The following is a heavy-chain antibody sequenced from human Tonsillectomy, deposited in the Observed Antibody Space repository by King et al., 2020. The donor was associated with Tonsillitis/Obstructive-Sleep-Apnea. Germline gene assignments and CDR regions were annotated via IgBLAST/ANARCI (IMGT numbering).Heavy chain of an antibody. V-gene: IGHV4-61*01. Sequence: QLQESGPGLVKPSETLSLTCTVSGGSVSRGSYFWSWIRQPPGKGLEWIGYIFHSGTTNYNPSLKSRVTISVDPSKNQFALKLSSVTAADTAVYYCARTLGVAAATSYWFDPWGQGTLVTVSS. D-gene: IGHD6-13*01. J-gene: IGHJ5*02. CDR2: IFHSGTT. CDR3: ARTLGVAAATSYWFDP. CDR1: GGSVSRGSYF.